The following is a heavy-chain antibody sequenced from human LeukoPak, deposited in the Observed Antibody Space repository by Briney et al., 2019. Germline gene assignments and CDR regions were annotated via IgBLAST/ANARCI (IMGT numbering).Heavy chain of an antibody. D-gene: IGHD3-22*01. V-gene: IGHV4-59*01. CDR3: ATKYYYDSSGYSDAFDI. CDR2: IYYSGST. Sequence: PSETLSLTCTVSGGSISSYYWSWIRQPPGKGLEWIGYIYYSGSTNYNPSLKSLVTISVDTSKNQFSLKLSSVTAADTAVYYCATKYYYDSSGYSDAFDIWGQGTMVTVSS. CDR1: GGSISSYY. J-gene: IGHJ3*02.